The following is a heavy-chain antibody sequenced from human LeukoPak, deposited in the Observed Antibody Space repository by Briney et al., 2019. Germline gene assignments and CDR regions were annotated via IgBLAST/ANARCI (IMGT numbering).Heavy chain of an antibody. J-gene: IGHJ4*02. CDR3: VREREPLSDFDY. CDR2: IKHDGGEE. CDR1: GFTFNTFW. V-gene: IGHV3-7*01. D-gene: IGHD1-14*01. Sequence: GGSLRLSCAASGFTFNTFWMSWVRQTPRKRLAWVAHIKHDGGEEYYVNSVKGRFTITRENAKNSLYLEKDSLRPDDTAVYFCVREREPLSDFDYWGQGALVTVSS.